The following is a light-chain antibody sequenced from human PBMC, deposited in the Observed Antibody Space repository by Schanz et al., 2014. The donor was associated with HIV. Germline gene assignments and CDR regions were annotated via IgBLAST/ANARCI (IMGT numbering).Light chain of an antibody. CDR3: QQSYITLLT. CDR1: QNISTY. J-gene: IGKJ4*01. V-gene: IGKV1-39*01. Sequence: DVHMTQSPSSLSASVGDNVTITCRASQNISTYLNWYQQRPGKAPKLLIYAALNLQSGVPSRFSGSGSGTDFTLIISSLQPEDFATYYCQQSYITLLTFGGGTKVEIK. CDR2: AAL.